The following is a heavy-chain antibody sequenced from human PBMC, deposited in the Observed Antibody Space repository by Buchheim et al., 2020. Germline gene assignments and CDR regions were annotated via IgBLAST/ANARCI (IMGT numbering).Heavy chain of an antibody. J-gene: IGHJ6*02. Sequence: QVQLVQSGAEVKKPGASVKVSCKASGYTFTSYGISWVRQAPGQGLEWMGWISAYNGNTNYAQKLQGRVTMTTDTSTSTASMELRSLRSDDTAVYYCAREGGCSGGSCVHYYYYYGMDVWGQGTT. D-gene: IGHD2-15*01. CDR2: ISAYNGNT. CDR3: AREGGCSGGSCVHYYYYYGMDV. CDR1: GYTFTSYG. V-gene: IGHV1-18*01.